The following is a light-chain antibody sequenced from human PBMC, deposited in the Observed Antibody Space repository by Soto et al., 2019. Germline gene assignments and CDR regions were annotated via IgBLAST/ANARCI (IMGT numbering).Light chain of an antibody. CDR1: SSNIGAGYD. CDR2: GNI. J-gene: IGLJ2*01. V-gene: IGLV1-40*01. CDR3: QSFDSSLSGSV. Sequence: QAVVTQPPSVSGAPGQRVTISCTGSSSNIGAGYDVHWYQQLPGTAPKLLIYGNINRPSGVPDRFSASKSGTSASLAITGLQAEDEADYYCQSFDSSLSGSVFGGGTKLTVL.